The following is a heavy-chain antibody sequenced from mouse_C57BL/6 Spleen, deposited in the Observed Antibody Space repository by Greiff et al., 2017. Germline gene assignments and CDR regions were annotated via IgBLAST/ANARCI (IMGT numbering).Heavy chain of an antibody. Sequence: QVQLKQPGAELVKPGASVKLSCKASGYTFTSYWMHWVKQRPGQGLEWIGMIHPNSGSTNYNEKFKSKATLTVDKSSSTAYMQLSSLTSEDSAVYYCVPYGDYARDYWGQGTSVTVSS. CDR3: VPYGDYARDY. J-gene: IGHJ4*01. D-gene: IGHD1-1*01. CDR2: IHPNSGST. V-gene: IGHV1-64*01. CDR1: GYTFTSYW.